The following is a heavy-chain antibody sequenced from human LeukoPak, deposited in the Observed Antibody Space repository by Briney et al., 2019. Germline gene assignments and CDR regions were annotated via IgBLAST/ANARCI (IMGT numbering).Heavy chain of an antibody. Sequence: PGGSLRLSCAPSGFTFSDYYMSWIRQAPGKGLEWVSYISSSGSTIYYADSVKGRFTISRDNAKNSLYLQMNSLRAEDTAVYYCARDRQYQQGYYYYGMDVWGQGTTVTVSS. V-gene: IGHV3-11*04. J-gene: IGHJ6*02. CDR3: ARDRQYQQGYYYYGMDV. CDR1: GFTFSDYY. CDR2: ISSSGSTI. D-gene: IGHD2-2*01.